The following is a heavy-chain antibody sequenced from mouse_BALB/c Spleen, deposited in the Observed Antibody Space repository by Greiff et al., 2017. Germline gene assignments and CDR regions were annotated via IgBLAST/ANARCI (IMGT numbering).Heavy chain of an antibody. CDR1: GFSLTSYG. V-gene: IGHV2-9*02. CDR3: ARDRGNWDRFAY. Sequence: VKLVESGPGLVAPSQSLSITCTVSGFSLTSYGVHWVRQPPGKGLEWLGVIWAGGSTNYNSALMSRLSISKDNSKSQVFLKMNSLQTDDTAMYYCARDRGNWDRFAYWGQGTLVTVSA. D-gene: IGHD4-1*01. J-gene: IGHJ3*01. CDR2: IWAGGST.